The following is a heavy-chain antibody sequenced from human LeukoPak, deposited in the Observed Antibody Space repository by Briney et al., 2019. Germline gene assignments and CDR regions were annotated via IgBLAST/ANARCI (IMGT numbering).Heavy chain of an antibody. CDR1: GFTVSSNY. CDR2: IYSGGST. Sequence: GGSLRLSCAASGFTVSSNYMSWVRQAPGKGLEWVSVIYSGGSTYYADSVKGRFTISRDNARNTLSLQMNSLRAEDTAVYYCAREGLYCSNGVCFRAAFDYWGQGTPVTVSS. D-gene: IGHD2-8*01. J-gene: IGHJ4*02. CDR3: AREGLYCSNGVCFRAAFDY. V-gene: IGHV3-53*01.